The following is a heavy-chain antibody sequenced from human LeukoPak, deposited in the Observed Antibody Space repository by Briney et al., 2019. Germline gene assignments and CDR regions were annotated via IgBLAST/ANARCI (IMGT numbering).Heavy chain of an antibody. Sequence: ASVKVSCKASGGTFSSYAISWVRQAPGQGREWMGGIIPIFGTANYAQKFQGRVTITTDESTSTAYMELSSLRSEDTAVYYCARDRYSGYAMGNYFDYWGQGTLVTVSS. V-gene: IGHV1-69*05. CDR2: IIPIFGTA. J-gene: IGHJ4*02. D-gene: IGHD5-12*01. CDR3: ARDRYSGYAMGNYFDY. CDR1: GGTFSSYA.